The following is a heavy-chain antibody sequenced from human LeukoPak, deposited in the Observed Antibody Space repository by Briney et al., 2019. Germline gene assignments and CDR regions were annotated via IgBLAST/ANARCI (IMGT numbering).Heavy chain of an antibody. CDR2: INPNSGGT. D-gene: IGHD2-15*01. J-gene: IGHJ4*02. V-gene: IGHV1-2*02. CDR1: GYTFTGYY. CDR3: ARTGYCSGVSCYGTVGY. Sequence: GASVKVSCKASGYTFTGYYMHWVRQAPGQGLEWMGWINPNSGGTNYAQKFQGRVTMTRDTSISTAYMELSRLRSDDTAVYYCARTGYCSGVSCYGTVGYWGQGTLVTVSS.